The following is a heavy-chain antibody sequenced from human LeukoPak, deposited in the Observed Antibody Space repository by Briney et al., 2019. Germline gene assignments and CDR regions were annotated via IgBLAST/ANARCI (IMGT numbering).Heavy chain of an antibody. J-gene: IGHJ6*02. CDR2: MNPNSGNT. Sequence: EASVKVSCKASGYTFTSYDINWVRQATGQGLEWMGWMNPNSGNTGYAQKFQGRVTMTRNTSISTAYMELSSLRSEDTAVYYCARGRDGYNSDGMDVWGQGTTVTVSS. CDR1: GYTFTSYD. D-gene: IGHD5-24*01. CDR3: ARGRDGYNSDGMDV. V-gene: IGHV1-8*01.